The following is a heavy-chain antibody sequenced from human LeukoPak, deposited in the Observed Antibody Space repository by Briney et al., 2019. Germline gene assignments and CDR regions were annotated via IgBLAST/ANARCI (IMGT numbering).Heavy chain of an antibody. D-gene: IGHD6-6*01. J-gene: IGHJ4*02. Sequence: ASVKVSCKASGYTFTGYYMHGVRQAPGQGLEWMGWINPNSGGTNYAQKFQGRVTMTRDTSISTAYMELSRLRSDDTAVYYCARTPVYSSSSGFDYWGQGTLVTVSS. CDR2: INPNSGGT. CDR1: GYTFTGYY. V-gene: IGHV1-2*02. CDR3: ARTPVYSSSSGFDY.